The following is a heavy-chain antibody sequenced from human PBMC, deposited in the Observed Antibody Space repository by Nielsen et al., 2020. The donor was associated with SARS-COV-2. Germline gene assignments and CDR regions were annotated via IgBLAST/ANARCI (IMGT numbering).Heavy chain of an antibody. Sequence: SLKISCAASGFTFDDYAMHWVRHAPGKGLEWVSGISWNSGSIGYADSVKGRFTISRDNAKNSLYLQMNSLRAEDTALYYCAKDIMADGSWSYTFDYWGQGTLVTVSS. CDR1: GFTFDDYA. D-gene: IGHD3-10*01. CDR2: ISWNSGSI. J-gene: IGHJ4*02. V-gene: IGHV3-9*01. CDR3: AKDIMADGSWSYTFDY.